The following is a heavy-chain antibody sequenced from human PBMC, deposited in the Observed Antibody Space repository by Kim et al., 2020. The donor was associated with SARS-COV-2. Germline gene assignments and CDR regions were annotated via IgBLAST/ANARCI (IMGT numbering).Heavy chain of an antibody. V-gene: IGHV4-34*01. D-gene: IGHD2-2*01. CDR1: GGSFSGYY. J-gene: IGHJ6*02. Sequence: SETLSLTCAVYGGSFSGYYWSWIRQPPGKGLEWIGEINHSGSTNYNPSLKSRVTISVDTSKNQFSLKLSSVTAADTAVYYCARRPRYCSSTSCPYWYYYYGMDVWGQGTTVTVSS. CDR3: ARRPRYCSSTSCPYWYYYYGMDV. CDR2: INHSGST.